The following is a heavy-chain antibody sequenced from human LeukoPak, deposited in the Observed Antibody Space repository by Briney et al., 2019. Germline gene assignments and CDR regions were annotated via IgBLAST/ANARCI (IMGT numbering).Heavy chain of an antibody. Sequence: PSETLSLTCTVSVYSISSGYYWGWIRQPPGKGLEWIGSIHHSGITYYNPSLKSRVTISVDTSKNQFSLRVDSVTAADTAVYYCARDLYDDNRCFDFWGQGTLVTVSS. CDR1: VYSISSGYY. CDR3: ARDLYDDNRCFDF. J-gene: IGHJ4*02. CDR2: IHHSGIT. D-gene: IGHD1-14*01. V-gene: IGHV4-38-2*02.